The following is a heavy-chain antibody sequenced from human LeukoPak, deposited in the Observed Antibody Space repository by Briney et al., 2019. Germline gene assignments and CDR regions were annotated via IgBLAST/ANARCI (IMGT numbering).Heavy chain of an antibody. CDR1: GYTFTSYG. CDR3: ASLEEGSGSTGSFDY. J-gene: IGHJ4*02. D-gene: IGHD3-22*01. Sequence: APVKVSCKASGYTFTSYGISWVRQAPGQGLEWMGWISAYNGNTNYAQKLQGRVTMTTDTSTSTAYMELRSLRSDDTAVYYCASLEEGSGSTGSFDYWGQGTLVTVSS. CDR2: ISAYNGNT. V-gene: IGHV1-18*01.